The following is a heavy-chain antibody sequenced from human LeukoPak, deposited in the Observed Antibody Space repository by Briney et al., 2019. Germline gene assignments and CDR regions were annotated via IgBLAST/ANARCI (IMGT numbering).Heavy chain of an antibody. V-gene: IGHV1-69*13. CDR3: ARGNYYDSSGYYYYYYGMDV. J-gene: IGHJ6*02. CDR1: GYTFTSYA. D-gene: IGHD3-22*01. Sequence: SVKVSCKASGYTFTSYAISWVRQAPGQGLEWMGGIILIFGTANYAQKFQGRVTITADESTSTAYMELSSLRSEDTAVYYCARGNYYDSSGYYYYYYGMDVWGQGTTVTVSS. CDR2: IILIFGTA.